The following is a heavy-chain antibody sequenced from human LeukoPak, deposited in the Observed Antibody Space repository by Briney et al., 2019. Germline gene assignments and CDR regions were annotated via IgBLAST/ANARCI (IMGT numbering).Heavy chain of an antibody. CDR2: IYYSGST. CDR1: GGSISSYY. Sequence: SETLSLTCTVSGGSISSYYWSWIRQPPGKGLEWIGYIYYSGSTNYNPSLKSRVTISVDTPKNQFSLKLSSVTAADTAVYYCARDGKAAAYYYYMDVWGKGTTVTVSS. D-gene: IGHD6-13*01. CDR3: ARDGKAAAYYYYMDV. J-gene: IGHJ6*03. V-gene: IGHV4-59*01.